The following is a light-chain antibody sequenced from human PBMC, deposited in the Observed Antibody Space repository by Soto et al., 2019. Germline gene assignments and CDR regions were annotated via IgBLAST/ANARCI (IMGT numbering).Light chain of an antibody. CDR1: QGIRND. CDR3: QQYNSYPWT. V-gene: IGKV1-17*01. CDR2: KAS. Sequence: IQLTHSQSALSTSVGDXDTITCLASQGIRNDLGWYQQKAGKAPKRLIYKASSLESGVPSRFSGSGSGTEFTLTISSLQPDDFATYYCQQYNSYPWTVGQGTKVDIK. J-gene: IGKJ1*01.